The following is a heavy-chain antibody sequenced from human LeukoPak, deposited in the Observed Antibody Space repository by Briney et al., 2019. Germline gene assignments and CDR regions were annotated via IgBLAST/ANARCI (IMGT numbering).Heavy chain of an antibody. Sequence: ASVKVSCKASGYTFTGYYMHWVRQAPGQGLEWMGWINPNSGGTNYAQKFQGRATMTRDTSISTAYMELSRLRSDDTAVYYCARGGYYDRPPDGYWGQGTLVTVSS. D-gene: IGHD3-22*01. J-gene: IGHJ4*02. CDR3: ARGGYYDRPPDGY. V-gene: IGHV1-2*02. CDR2: INPNSGGT. CDR1: GYTFTGYY.